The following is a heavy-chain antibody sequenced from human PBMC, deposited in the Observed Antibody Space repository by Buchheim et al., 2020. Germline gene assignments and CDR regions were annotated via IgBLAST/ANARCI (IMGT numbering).Heavy chain of an antibody. CDR2: IYYTGST. V-gene: IGHV4-59*08. D-gene: IGHD4-17*01. CDR1: GASISNSY. Sequence: QVQLQESGPGLVKPSETLSLTCTVSGASISNSYWNWIRQPPGKGLEWIGYIYYTGSTDYNPSLKNRVTISVDTSKSQVSLKLSSMTAADTAMYHCARHSTSGDYDYWGQG. CDR3: ARHSTSGDYDY. J-gene: IGHJ4*02.